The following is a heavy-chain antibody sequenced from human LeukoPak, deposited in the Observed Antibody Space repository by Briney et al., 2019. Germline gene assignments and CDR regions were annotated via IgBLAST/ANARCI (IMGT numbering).Heavy chain of an antibody. CDR1: GGTFGSYA. CDR3: ARGGGSSWYSLWAEDYYYYMDV. D-gene: IGHD6-13*01. CDR2: FIPIFGTA. V-gene: IGHV1-69*13. J-gene: IGHJ6*03. Sequence: GASVKVSCKASGGTFGSYAISWVRQAPGQGLEWMGGFIPIFGTANYAQKFQGRVTITADESTSTAYMELSSLRSEDTAVYYCARGGGSSWYSLWAEDYYYYMDVWGKGTTVTISS.